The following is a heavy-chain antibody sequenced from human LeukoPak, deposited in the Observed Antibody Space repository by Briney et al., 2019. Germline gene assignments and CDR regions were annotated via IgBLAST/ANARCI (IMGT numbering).Heavy chain of an antibody. Sequence: ASVKVSCKASGYTFTGYYMHWVRQAPGQGLEWMGWINPNSGGTNYAQKFQGRVTMTRDTSISTAYMELSRLRSDDTAVYYCARNPLDCSSTSCLGGYYYYMDVWGKGTTVTVSS. J-gene: IGHJ6*03. D-gene: IGHD2-2*01. CDR3: ARNPLDCSSTSCLGGYYYYMDV. V-gene: IGHV1-2*02. CDR1: GYTFTGYY. CDR2: INPNSGGT.